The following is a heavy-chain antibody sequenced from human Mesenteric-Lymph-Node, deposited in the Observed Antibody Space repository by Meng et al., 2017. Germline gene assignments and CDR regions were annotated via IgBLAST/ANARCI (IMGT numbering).Heavy chain of an antibody. CDR1: GGSISSGGHS. CDR2: IYYSGST. CDR3: ARVDSSGYFPDY. J-gene: IGHJ4*01. D-gene: IGHD3-22*01. Sequence: QVQLQESGPGLGKPSQTLSRTCTVSGGSISSGGHSWSWIRQHPGKGLEWIAYIYYSGSTYYNPSLKSRVILSVDTSKNQFSLKLSSVTAADTAVYYCARVDSSGYFPDYWGQGTLVTVSS. V-gene: IGHV4-31*03.